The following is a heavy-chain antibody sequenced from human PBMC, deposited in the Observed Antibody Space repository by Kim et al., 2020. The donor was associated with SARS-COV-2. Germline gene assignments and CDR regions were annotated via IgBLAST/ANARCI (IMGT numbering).Heavy chain of an antibody. Sequence: SETLSLTCAVYGGSFSGYYWSWIRQPPGKGLEWIGEIEINHSGSTNQNPSLKSRVTISVDTSKNQFSLKLSSVTAADTAVYYCATSYCSSTSCNDAFDIWGQGTMVTVSS. CDR2: IEINHSGST. V-gene: IGHV4-34*01. CDR1: GGSFSGYY. D-gene: IGHD2-2*01. J-gene: IGHJ3*02. CDR3: ATSYCSSTSCNDAFDI.